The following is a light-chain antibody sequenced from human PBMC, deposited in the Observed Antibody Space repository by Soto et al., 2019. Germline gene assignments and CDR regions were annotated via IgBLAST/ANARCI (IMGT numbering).Light chain of an antibody. CDR3: QQYVSSPPGYT. CDR2: GAS. Sequence: EIVLTQSPGTLSLSPGERATLSCRASQSVSSSYLAWYQQKPGQAPRLLIYGASSRATGIPDRFSGSGSGTDFTLTISILEPEDFEVYYCQQYVSSPPGYTFGQGTKLEIK. J-gene: IGKJ2*01. V-gene: IGKV3-20*01. CDR1: QSVSSSY.